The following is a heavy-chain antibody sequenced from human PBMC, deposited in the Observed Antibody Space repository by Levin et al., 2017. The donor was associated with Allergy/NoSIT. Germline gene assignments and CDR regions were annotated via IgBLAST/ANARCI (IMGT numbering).Heavy chain of an antibody. J-gene: IGHJ4*02. CDR2: ISVHSGDT. V-gene: IGHV1-18*01. CDR3: ARSSTRPLGSLYSAYDEPPFDY. CDR1: GYTFTSYG. D-gene: IGHD5-12*01. Sequence: PEASVKVSCKASGYTFTSYGISWVRQAPGQGLEWMGWISVHSGDTNYAQKLQGRVNMTTDTSTSTAYMELRSLRSDDTAVYYCARSSTRPLGSLYSAYDEPPFDYWGQGTLVTVSS.